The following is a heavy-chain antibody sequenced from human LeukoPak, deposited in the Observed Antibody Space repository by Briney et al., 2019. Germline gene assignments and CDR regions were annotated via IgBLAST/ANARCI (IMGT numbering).Heavy chain of an antibody. CDR3: ARDQRSSGAFDI. CDR2: ISSSGSII. Sequence: GGSLRLSCAASGFTFSSYEMNWVRQAPGKGLEWVSYISSSGSIIYYADSVKGRITISRANAKDSLYLQMNRLRAEDTAIYHCARDQRSSGAFDIWGQGTMVTVSS. V-gene: IGHV3-48*03. CDR1: GFTFSSYE. J-gene: IGHJ3*02. D-gene: IGHD2-2*01.